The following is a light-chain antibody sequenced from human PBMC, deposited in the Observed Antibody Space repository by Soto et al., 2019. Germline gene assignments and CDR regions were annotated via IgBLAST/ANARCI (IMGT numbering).Light chain of an antibody. J-gene: IGKJ1*01. CDR2: GVS. CDR3: GQFVSSPPRT. V-gene: IGKV3-20*01. Sequence: IVVTKSPGTLSLSPGEKATLSCRASQSVGDTFLSWYQQKPGLAPRLLIYGVSSRATGIPDRFSGSGSGTDFILTISRLEPEDFALYYCGQFVSSPPRTFGQGTKVDIK. CDR1: QSVGDTF.